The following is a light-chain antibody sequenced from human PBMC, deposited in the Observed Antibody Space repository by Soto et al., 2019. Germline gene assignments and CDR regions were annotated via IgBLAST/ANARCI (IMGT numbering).Light chain of an antibody. CDR1: QTINKW. CDR2: EAS. Sequence: EVTQFDSTLSAFVGDRGIVTCRACQTINKWLAWYQQQPGKAPKLLIYEASSLQSGVPSRFSDSGPGTDFPLTITNLRREDVASYFSTQSNRILLTSGQG. V-gene: IGKV1-5*01. J-gene: IGKJ1*01. CDR3: TQSNRILLT.